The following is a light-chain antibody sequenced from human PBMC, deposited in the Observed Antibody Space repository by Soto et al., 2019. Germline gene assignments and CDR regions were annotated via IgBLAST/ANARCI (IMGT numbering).Light chain of an antibody. Sequence: EIVLTQSPGTLSLSPGERATLSCRASQSVSSNYLSWYQQKPGQAPRLLIYAAFSRATSIPDRFSGSGSGTDFTLTISRLEPEDFAVYYCQQYGSSGTFGQGTKVDIK. V-gene: IGKV3-20*01. CDR1: QSVSSNY. J-gene: IGKJ1*01. CDR3: QQYGSSGT. CDR2: AAF.